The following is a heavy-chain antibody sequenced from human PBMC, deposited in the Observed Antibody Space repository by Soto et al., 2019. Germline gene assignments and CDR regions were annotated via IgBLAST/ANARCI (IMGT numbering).Heavy chain of an antibody. Sequence: GESLNISCKGYGYSFTSYWIGWVRPGPGKGLEWMGLIYPGDSDTRYSPSLQGQLTISADKSISTAYLQWSSLKASDTAMHYCARRGTVSRYFHWLRLGAFDIWGQGTMVTVSS. J-gene: IGHJ3*02. D-gene: IGHD3-9*01. V-gene: IGHV5-51*01. CDR2: IYPGDSDT. CDR3: ARRGTVSRYFHWLRLGAFDI. CDR1: GYSFTSYW.